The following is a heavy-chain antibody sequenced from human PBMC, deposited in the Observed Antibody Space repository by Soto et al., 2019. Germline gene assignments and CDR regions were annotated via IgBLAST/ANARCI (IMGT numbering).Heavy chain of an antibody. CDR1: GASITTYY. V-gene: IGHV4-59*01. CDR3: ARDLMFYCSDGKCNWFDP. Sequence: PPETLSLTCTVSGASITTYYWSWIRQPPGKGLEWIGYISYSGSTDYNPSLKSRVTISFDASKNQISLQVRSATAADAAVYYCARDLMFYCSDGKCNWFDPRGQGTLVTVSS. J-gene: IGHJ5*02. CDR2: ISYSGST. D-gene: IGHD2-15*01.